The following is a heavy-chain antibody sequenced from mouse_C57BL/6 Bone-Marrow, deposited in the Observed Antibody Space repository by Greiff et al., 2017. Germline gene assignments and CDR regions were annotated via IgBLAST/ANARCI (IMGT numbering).Heavy chain of an antibody. CDR3: ASPTYYSKGFAY. Sequence: QVQLQQPGAELVKPGASVKMSCKASGYTFTSYWITWVKQRPGQGLEWIGDIYPGSGSTNYNEKFKSKATLTVDTSSSTAYMQLSSLTSEDSAVYYCASPTYYSKGFAYWGQGTLVTVSA. J-gene: IGHJ3*01. CDR1: GYTFTSYW. CDR2: IYPGSGST. D-gene: IGHD2-5*01. V-gene: IGHV1-55*01.